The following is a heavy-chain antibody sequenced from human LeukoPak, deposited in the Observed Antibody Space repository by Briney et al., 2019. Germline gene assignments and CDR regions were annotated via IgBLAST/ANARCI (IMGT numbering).Heavy chain of an antibody. J-gene: IGHJ4*02. Sequence: PGASLRLSCAASGFTFSNYAMSWVRQAPGKGLEWVSAVSGRDTSTYYTDSVKGRLTISRDNSKNTLYLQMNGLSAEDTAIYYCAKWGDYDVLTGYYDSDYWGQGALVTVSS. CDR2: VSGRDTST. CDR3: AKWGDYDVLTGYYDSDY. CDR1: GFTFSNYA. D-gene: IGHD3-9*01. V-gene: IGHV3-23*01.